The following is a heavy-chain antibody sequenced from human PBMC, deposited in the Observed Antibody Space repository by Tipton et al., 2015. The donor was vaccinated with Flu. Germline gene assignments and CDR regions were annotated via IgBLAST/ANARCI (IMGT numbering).Heavy chain of an antibody. J-gene: IGHJ4*02. CDR2: IYPGDSDT. Sequence: QLVQSGAEVKKPGESLKISCKGSRYNFRTYWIGWVRQVPGKGLEWVGVIYPGDSDTRYSPSFQGQVTISADKSISTTYLQWNSLKASDTATYYCARLPPGSYYDTSGFYRSYFDYWGQGTQVTVSS. D-gene: IGHD3-22*01. V-gene: IGHV5-51*01. CDR3: ARLPPGSYYDTSGFYRSYFDY. CDR1: RYNFRTYW.